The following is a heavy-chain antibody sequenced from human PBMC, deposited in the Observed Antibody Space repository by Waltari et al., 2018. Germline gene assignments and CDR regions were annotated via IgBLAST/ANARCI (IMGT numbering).Heavy chain of an antibody. CDR2: IHAGGNT. V-gene: IGHV3-53*01. D-gene: IGHD5-12*01. CDR1: GFRVSYNY. CDR3: ARAGLGSPSQWLQLFDS. J-gene: IGHJ4*02. Sequence: EVQLVESGGGLIQPGGSLRLSCEASGFRVSYNYMSWVRQAPGKGLGGVAVIHAGGNTYYGDSVKGRFTISRDISKNTLSLQMNSLTVDDSAMYYCARAGLGSPSQWLQLFDSWGQGTLVTVSS.